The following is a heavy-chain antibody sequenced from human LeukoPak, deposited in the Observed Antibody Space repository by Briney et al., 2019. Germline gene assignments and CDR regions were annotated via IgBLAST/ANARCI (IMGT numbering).Heavy chain of an antibody. CDR2: ISYDGSNK. J-gene: IGHJ6*03. CDR1: GFTLSSYD. D-gene: IGHD3-10*01. CDR3: AKNYGSGSSVKYYYYMDV. Sequence: GGSLRLSCAASGFTLSSYDMHWVRQAPGKGLEWVAVISYDGSNKYYADSVKGRFTISRDNSKNTLYLQMNSLRAEDSAVYYCAKNYGSGSSVKYYYYMDVWGKGTTVTVSS. V-gene: IGHV3-30*18.